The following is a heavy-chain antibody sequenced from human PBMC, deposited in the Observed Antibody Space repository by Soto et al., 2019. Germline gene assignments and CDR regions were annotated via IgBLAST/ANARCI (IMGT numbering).Heavy chain of an antibody. D-gene: IGHD3-10*01. CDR2: VYYTGST. J-gene: IGHJ5*02. CDR3: PGDRNNPPDLYVT. V-gene: IGHV4-30-4*01. CDR1: GGSINSDEYY. Sequence: PSETLSLTCSVSGGSINSDEYYWTWMRQPPGGGLEWIGHVYYTGSTSSSPSLKSRLTISVDSSKNQFSLRLNSGSAANQAVHYPPGDRNNPPDLYVTWGQGTLVTVSS.